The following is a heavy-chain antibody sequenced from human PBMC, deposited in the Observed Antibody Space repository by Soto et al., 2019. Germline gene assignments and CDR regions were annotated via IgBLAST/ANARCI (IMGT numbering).Heavy chain of an antibody. Sequence: QVQLEQSGAEVKQPESSVKVSCKTSGGTFSTYAINWVRQAPGQGLEWMGAIIPLFGTADYSQKFQGRVTITADESTSTAYMELISLRSDDTAVYFCARPKGTYSSGYYYFDFWGQGTLVTVSS. J-gene: IGHJ4*02. V-gene: IGHV1-69*01. CDR1: GGTFSTYA. CDR3: ARPKGTYSSGYYYFDF. D-gene: IGHD6-19*01. CDR2: IIPLFGTA.